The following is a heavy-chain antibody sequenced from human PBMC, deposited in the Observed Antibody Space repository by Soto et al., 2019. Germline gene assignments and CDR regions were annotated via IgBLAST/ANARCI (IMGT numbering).Heavy chain of an antibody. V-gene: IGHV3-30*18. CDR2: ISYDGSNK. Sequence: QVQLVESGGGVVQPGRSLRLSCAASGFTFSSYGMHWVRQAPGKGLEWVAVISYDGSNKYYADSVKGRVTISSDNSKNTLYLQMNSLRAEDTAVYYCAKDLHCSSTSCLAGLYYYYYYGMDVWGQGTTVTVSS. CDR1: GFTFSSYG. CDR3: AKDLHCSSTSCLAGLYYYYYYGMDV. D-gene: IGHD2-2*01. J-gene: IGHJ6*02.